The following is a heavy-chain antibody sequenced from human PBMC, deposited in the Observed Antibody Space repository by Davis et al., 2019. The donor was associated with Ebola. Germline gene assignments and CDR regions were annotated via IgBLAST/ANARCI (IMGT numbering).Heavy chain of an antibody. D-gene: IGHD2-15*01. CDR1: RFTLSTYW. J-gene: IGHJ2*01. Sequence: PGGSLRLSCAASRFTLSTYWMHWVRQAPGKGLEWVANMKPDGSDKNYVDSVKGRFTISRDNAENSLYLQMNSLRVEDTAVYYCARGDSRWSNWYFDLWGRGALVTVSS. V-gene: IGHV3-7*03. CDR2: MKPDGSDK. CDR3: ARGDSRWSNWYFDL.